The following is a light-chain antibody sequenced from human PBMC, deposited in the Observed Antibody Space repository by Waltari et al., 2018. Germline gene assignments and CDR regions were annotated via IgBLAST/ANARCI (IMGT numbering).Light chain of an antibody. Sequence: EIVMTQSPATLSVSPGERATLSCRASQSVSSNLAWYQQKPGQAPRLLIYATSTRATGVPDRFSGSVSETEFTLTISSLQSEDFAVYYCQQYNNWPPATFGGGTKVEIK. CDR1: QSVSSN. CDR3: QQYNNWPPAT. J-gene: IGKJ4*01. V-gene: IGKV3-15*01. CDR2: ATS.